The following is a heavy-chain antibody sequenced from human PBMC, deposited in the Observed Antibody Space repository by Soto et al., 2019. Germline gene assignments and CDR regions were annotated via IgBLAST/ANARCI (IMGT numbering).Heavy chain of an antibody. Sequence: GGSLRLSCAASGFTFSSYGMHWVRQAPGKGLEWVAVIWYDGSNKYYADSVKGRFTISRDNSKNTLYLQMNSLRAEDSAVYYCARDGRYYDILTGYYTPLNFDYWGQGTLVTVSS. J-gene: IGHJ4*02. V-gene: IGHV3-33*01. CDR2: IWYDGSNK. CDR3: ARDGRYYDILTGYYTPLNFDY. CDR1: GFTFSSYG. D-gene: IGHD3-9*01.